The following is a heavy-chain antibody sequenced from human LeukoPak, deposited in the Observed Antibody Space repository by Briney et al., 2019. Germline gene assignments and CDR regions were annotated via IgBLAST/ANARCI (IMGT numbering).Heavy chain of an antibody. V-gene: IGHV4-34*01. D-gene: IGHD3-3*01. CDR2: INHSGST. Sequence: PSETLSLTCAVYGGSFSGYYWSWIRQPPGKGLEWIGEINHSGSTNYNPSLKSRVTISVDTSKNQFSLKLSSVTAADTAVYYCARGNYDFWSGYLAPYYYYGMDVWGQGTTVTVSS. CDR1: GGSFSGYY. CDR3: ARGNYDFWSGYLAPYYYYGMDV. J-gene: IGHJ6*02.